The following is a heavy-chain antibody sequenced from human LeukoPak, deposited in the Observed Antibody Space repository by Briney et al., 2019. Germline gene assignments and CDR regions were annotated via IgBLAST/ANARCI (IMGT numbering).Heavy chain of an antibody. V-gene: IGHV4-39*01. D-gene: IGHD6-13*01. CDR3: ASSSWHSIPEVV. Sequence: SETLSLTCTVSGGSISSSSYYWGWIRQPPGKGLEWIGSIYYSGSTYYNPSLKSRVTISVDTSKNQFSLKLSSVTAADTAVYYCASSSWHSIPEVVWGKGTTVTISS. CDR1: GGSISSSSYY. J-gene: IGHJ6*04. CDR2: IYYSGST.